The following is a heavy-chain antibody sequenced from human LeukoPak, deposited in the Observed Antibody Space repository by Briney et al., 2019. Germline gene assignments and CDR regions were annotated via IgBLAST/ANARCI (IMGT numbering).Heavy chain of an antibody. CDR2: ISAYNGNT. CDR3: ARGDGRDGYNWDYYYYMDV. CDR1: GYTFTSYG. Sequence: GASVKVSCKASGYTFTSYGISWVRQAPGQGLEWMGWISAYNGNTNYAQKLQGRVTMTTDTSTSTAYMELRSLRSDDTAVYYCARGDGRDGYNWDYYYYMDVWGKGTTVTVSS. V-gene: IGHV1-18*01. D-gene: IGHD5-24*01. J-gene: IGHJ6*03.